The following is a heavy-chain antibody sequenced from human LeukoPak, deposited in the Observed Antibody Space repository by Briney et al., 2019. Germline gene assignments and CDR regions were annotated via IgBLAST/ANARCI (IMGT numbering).Heavy chain of an antibody. CDR1: GFTFSSYS. V-gene: IGHV3-21*01. CDR2: ISSSSSYI. J-gene: IGHJ4*02. CDR3: ARGRYDFWSGYYLPY. Sequence: GGSLRLSCAASGFTFSSYSMNWVRQAPGKGLEWVSSISSSSSYIYYADSVKGRFTISRDNAKNSLYLQMNSLRAEDTAVYYCARGRYDFWSGYYLPYWGQGTLVTVSS. D-gene: IGHD3-3*01.